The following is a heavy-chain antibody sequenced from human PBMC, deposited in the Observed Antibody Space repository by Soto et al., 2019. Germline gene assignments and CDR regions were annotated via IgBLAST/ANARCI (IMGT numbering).Heavy chain of an antibody. CDR1: GGYFSGYY. Sequence: QVQLQQWGAGLLKPSETLSLTCAVYGGYFSGYYWSWIRQPPGKGLEWIGEINHSGSTNYNTSLKSRVTISVDTSKYQFSLKLSSVTAADTAVYYCARGLAAAGPSHYYYGMDVWGQGTTVTVSS. D-gene: IGHD6-13*01. CDR2: INHSGST. CDR3: ARGLAAAGPSHYYYGMDV. J-gene: IGHJ6*02. V-gene: IGHV4-34*01.